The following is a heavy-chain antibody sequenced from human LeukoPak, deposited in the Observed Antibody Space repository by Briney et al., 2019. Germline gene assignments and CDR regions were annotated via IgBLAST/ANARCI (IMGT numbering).Heavy chain of an antibody. CDR1: GFTFSSYS. Sequence: GGSLRLSCAASGFTFSSYSMNWVRQAPGKGLEWVAVISYDGSNKYYADSVKGRFTISRDNSKNTLYLQMNSLRAEDTAVYYCASSYCGGDCYSGYVGYWGQGTLVTVSS. V-gene: IGHV3-30*03. D-gene: IGHD2-21*02. CDR3: ASSYCGGDCYSGYVGY. J-gene: IGHJ4*02. CDR2: ISYDGSNK.